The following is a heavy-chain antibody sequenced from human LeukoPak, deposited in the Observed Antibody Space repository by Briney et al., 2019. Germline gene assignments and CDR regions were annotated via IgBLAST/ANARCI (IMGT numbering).Heavy chain of an antibody. J-gene: IGHJ4*02. CDR1: GFTFSSYS. D-gene: IGHD5-18*01. CDR2: ITSNIYT. Sequence: KPGGSLRLSCTASGFTFSSYSLNWVRQAPGKGLEWVSCITSNIYTYYADSVRGRFTISRDNSQNSVYLVMNSLRAEDTAVYYCARERDTSMVALDSWGQGTLVTVSS. V-gene: IGHV3-21*06. CDR3: ARERDTSMVALDS.